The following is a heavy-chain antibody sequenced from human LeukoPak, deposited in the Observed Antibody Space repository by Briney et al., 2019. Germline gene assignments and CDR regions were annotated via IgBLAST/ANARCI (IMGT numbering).Heavy chain of an antibody. Sequence: ASVKVSCKASGCTFTGYYMHWVRQAPGQGLEWMGWINPNSGGTNYAQKFQGRVTMTRDTSISTAYMELSGLRSDDTAVYYCASPNSAMEGDYYYMDVWGKGTTVTV. J-gene: IGHJ6*03. D-gene: IGHD5-18*01. CDR2: INPNSGGT. V-gene: IGHV1-2*02. CDR3: ASPNSAMEGDYYYMDV. CDR1: GCTFTGYY.